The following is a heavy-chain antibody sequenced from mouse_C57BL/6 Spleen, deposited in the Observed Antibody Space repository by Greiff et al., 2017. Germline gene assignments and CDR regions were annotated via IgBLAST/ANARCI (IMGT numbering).Heavy chain of an antibody. Sequence: VQLKESGPGLVKPSQSLSLTCSVTGYSITSGYYWNWIRQFPGNKLEWMGYISYDGSNNYNPSLKNRISITRDTSKNQFFLKLNSVTTEDTATYYCASHGSTFDYWGQGTTLTVSS. D-gene: IGHD1-1*01. V-gene: IGHV3-6*01. J-gene: IGHJ2*01. CDR3: ASHGSTFDY. CDR1: GYSITSGYY. CDR2: ISYDGSN.